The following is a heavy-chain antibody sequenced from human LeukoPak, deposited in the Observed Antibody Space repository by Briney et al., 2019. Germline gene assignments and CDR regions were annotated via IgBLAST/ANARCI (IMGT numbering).Heavy chain of an antibody. J-gene: IGHJ5*02. CDR1: GGTFNNSA. CDR3: ASDVHGDYGSGWFDP. CDR2: IMPLFGTA. D-gene: IGHD4-17*01. V-gene: IGHV1-69*05. Sequence: SVKVSCKTSGGTFNNSAISWVRQATGQGLEWLGGIMPLFGTAGYAQKFQGRVTITKDESTRTVYLELTSMTSDDTAVYYCASDVHGDYGSGWFDPWGQGTLVSVSS.